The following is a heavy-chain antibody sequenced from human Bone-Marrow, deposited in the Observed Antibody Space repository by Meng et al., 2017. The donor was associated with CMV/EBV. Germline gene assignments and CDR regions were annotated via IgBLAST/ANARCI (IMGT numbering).Heavy chain of an antibody. CDR3: TRGGYYYDTADTFDI. CDR2: INPDRGET. D-gene: IGHD3-22*01. Sequence: ASVKVSRKASGFTFTDYYIHWVRQAPGQGLEWMGWINPDRGETNYVEKFQGRVTVTRDTSIRTVFMELSSRTSDDTAMYYCTRGGYYYDTADTFDIWGQGTLVTVSS. V-gene: IGHV1-2*02. J-gene: IGHJ3*02. CDR1: GFTFTDYY.